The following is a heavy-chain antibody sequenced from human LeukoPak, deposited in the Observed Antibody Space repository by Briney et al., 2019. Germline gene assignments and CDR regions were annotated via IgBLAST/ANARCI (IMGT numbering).Heavy chain of an antibody. CDR2: IIPTFATT. J-gene: IGHJ4*02. CDR1: GGTFSSSA. Sequence: ASVKVSCKASGGTFSSSAINWVRQAPGQGLEWMGGIIPTFATTNYAQKFQDRVTITADESTTTAYMELSSLRSEDTAIYYCARAPSDYYASARSRFFDSWGQGTLVTVSS. CDR3: ARAPSDYYASARSRFFDS. D-gene: IGHD3-10*01. V-gene: IGHV1-69*13.